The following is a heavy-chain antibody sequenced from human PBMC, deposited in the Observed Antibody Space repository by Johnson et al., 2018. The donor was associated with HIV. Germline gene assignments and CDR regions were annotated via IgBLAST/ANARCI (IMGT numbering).Heavy chain of an antibody. V-gene: IGHV3-30*04. D-gene: IGHD4-17*01. J-gene: IGHJ3*02. CDR3: ARSTVTTFIVFDI. Sequence: QVQLVESGGGVVQPGRSLRLSCAASGFTFSNYAVHWVRQAPGKGLEWVAVISYDGSNKYYADSVKGRFTISRDNSKNTLYLQMNSLRAEDTAVYYCARSTVTTFIVFDIWGQGTMVTVSS. CDR2: ISYDGSNK. CDR1: GFTFSNYA.